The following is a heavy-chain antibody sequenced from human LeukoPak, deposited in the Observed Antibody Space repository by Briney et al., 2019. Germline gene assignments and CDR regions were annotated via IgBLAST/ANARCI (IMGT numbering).Heavy chain of an antibody. V-gene: IGHV4-39*07. Sequence: SETLSLTCTVSGGSISSSTYYWGWIRQPPGKGLEWIGSIYYSGSTYYNPSLKSRVTISVDTSKNQFSLKLNSVTAADTAVYYCARVDGSCSGGSCPSGNWFDPWGQGTLVTVSS. D-gene: IGHD2-15*01. CDR1: GGSISSSTYY. CDR2: IYYSGST. J-gene: IGHJ5*02. CDR3: ARVDGSCSGGSCPSGNWFDP.